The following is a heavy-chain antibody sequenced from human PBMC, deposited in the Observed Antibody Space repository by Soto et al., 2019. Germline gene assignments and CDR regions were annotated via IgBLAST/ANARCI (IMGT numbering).Heavy chain of an antibody. J-gene: IGHJ4*02. CDR3: ARDRAYYDILTGFTY. V-gene: IGHV3-30-3*01. CDR2: ISYDGSNK. CDR1: GFTFSSYA. D-gene: IGHD3-9*01. Sequence: GGSLRLSCAASGFTFSSYAMHWVRQAPGKGLEWVAVISYDGSNKYYADSVKGRFTISRDNSKNTLYLQMNSLRAEDTAVYYCARDRAYYDILTGFTYWGQGTLVTVSS.